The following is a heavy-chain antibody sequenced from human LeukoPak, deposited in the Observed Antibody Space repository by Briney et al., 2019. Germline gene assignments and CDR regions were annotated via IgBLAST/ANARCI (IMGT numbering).Heavy chain of an antibody. D-gene: IGHD6-19*01. V-gene: IGHV4-39*07. CDR1: GGSISSSSYY. CDR2: IYYSGST. Sequence: PSETLSLTCTVSGGSISSSSYYWGWIRQPPGTGLEWIGSIYYSGSTYYNPSLKSRVTISVDTSKNQFSLKLSSVTAADTAVYYCARGIAVAGHYYYMDVWGKGTTVTVSS. CDR3: ARGIAVAGHYYYMDV. J-gene: IGHJ6*03.